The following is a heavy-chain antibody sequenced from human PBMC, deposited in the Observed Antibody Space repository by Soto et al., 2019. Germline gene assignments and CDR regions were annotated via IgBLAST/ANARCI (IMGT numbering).Heavy chain of an antibody. D-gene: IGHD2-15*01. CDR3: ARAGIAAKLYYYYMDV. J-gene: IGHJ6*03. CDR1: GYTFTSYD. Sequence: ASVKVSCKASGYTFTSYDINWVRQATGQGLEWMGWMDPNSGNTGYAQKFQGRVTLTRNTSISTAYMELSSLRSEDTAVYYCARAGIAAKLYYYYMDVWGKGTRSPSP. V-gene: IGHV1-8*01. CDR2: MDPNSGNT.